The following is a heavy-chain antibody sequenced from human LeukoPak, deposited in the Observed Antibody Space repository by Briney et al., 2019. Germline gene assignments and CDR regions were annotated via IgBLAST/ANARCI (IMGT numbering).Heavy chain of an antibody. CDR3: AKVYCSGGSCYSSDAFDI. CDR2: IYHSGIT. D-gene: IGHD2-15*01. J-gene: IGHJ3*02. Sequence: SETLSLTCTVSGYSISSGSYWGWIRQPPGKGLVWIGTIYHSGITYYNPSLKSRVTISVDTSKNQFSLKLTSVTAADTAVYYCAKVYCSGGSCYSSDAFDIWGQGTMVTVSS. CDR1: GYSISSGSY. V-gene: IGHV4-38-2*02.